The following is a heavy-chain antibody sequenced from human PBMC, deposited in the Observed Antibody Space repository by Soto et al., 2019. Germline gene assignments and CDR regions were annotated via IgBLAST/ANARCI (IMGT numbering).Heavy chain of an antibody. CDR3: ARIAVAGHYWYIDL. CDR1: GFTFSSYS. CDR2: ISSSSSTI. J-gene: IGHJ2*01. V-gene: IGHV3-48*01. Sequence: EVQLVESGGGLVQPGGSLRLSCAASGFTFSSYSMNWVRQAPGKGLEWVSDISSSSSTIYYADSGKGRFTISRDNAKKSLYLQMNSLRAEDTAVYYCARIAVAGHYWYIDLWGRGTLVTVSS. D-gene: IGHD6-19*01.